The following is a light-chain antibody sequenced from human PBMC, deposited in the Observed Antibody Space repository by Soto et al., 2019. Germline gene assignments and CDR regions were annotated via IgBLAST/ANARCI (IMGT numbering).Light chain of an antibody. CDR1: QSVLYSSNNNNY. J-gene: IGKJ4*01. CDR2: WAS. Sequence: DIVMTQSPDSLAVSLGERATLNCKSSQSVLYSSNNNNYLAWYQQKPGQPPKLLIYWASTRESGVPDRFSGSGSGTDFTLSISSLQAEDVAVYYCQQYYRTPLTFGGGTKVEIK. CDR3: QQYYRTPLT. V-gene: IGKV4-1*01.